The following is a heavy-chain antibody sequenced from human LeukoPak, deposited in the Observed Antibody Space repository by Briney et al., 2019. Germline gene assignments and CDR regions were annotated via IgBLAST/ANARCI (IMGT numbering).Heavy chain of an antibody. D-gene: IGHD2-15*01. V-gene: IGHV3-9*01. Sequence: GGSLRLSCAASGFTFDDYAMHWVRQAPGKGLEWVSGISWNSGSIGYADSVKGRFTISRDNAKNSLYLQMNSLRAEDTALYYCAKDLQLGISSKAFDIWGQGTMVTVSS. CDR1: GFTFDDYA. CDR3: AKDLQLGISSKAFDI. J-gene: IGHJ3*02. CDR2: ISWNSGSI.